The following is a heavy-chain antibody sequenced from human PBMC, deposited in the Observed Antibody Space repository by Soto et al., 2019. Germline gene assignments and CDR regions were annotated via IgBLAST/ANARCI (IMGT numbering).Heavy chain of an antibody. D-gene: IGHD3-9*01. CDR3: ARDDYYDSNNWFDP. Sequence: QVQLQESGPGLVKPSETLSLTCAVSGVSIKTYYWSWIRKPAGKGLEWIGRIYTTGSANDNPSLKSRVTMAVDTSKNQVSLKLTSVTAADAGVYYCARDDYYDSNNWFDPWGQGILVTVSS. CDR1: GVSIKTYY. V-gene: IGHV4-4*07. CDR2: IYTTGSA. J-gene: IGHJ5*02.